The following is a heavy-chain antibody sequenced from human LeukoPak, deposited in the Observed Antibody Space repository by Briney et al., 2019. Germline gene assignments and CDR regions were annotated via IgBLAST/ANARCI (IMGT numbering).Heavy chain of an antibody. CDR2: IKQDGSEK. Sequence: GGSLRLSCVASGFTFSSYAMSWVRQAPGKGLEWVANIKQDGSEKYYVDSVKGRFTISRDNAKNSLYLQMNSLRAEDTAAYYCARDGLWFGGTFDYWGQGTLVTVSS. V-gene: IGHV3-7*01. CDR3: ARDGLWFGGTFDY. CDR1: GFTFSSYA. J-gene: IGHJ4*02. D-gene: IGHD3-10*01.